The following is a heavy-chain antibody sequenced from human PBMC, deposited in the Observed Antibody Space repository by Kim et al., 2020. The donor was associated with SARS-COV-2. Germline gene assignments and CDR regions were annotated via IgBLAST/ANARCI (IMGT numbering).Heavy chain of an antibody. V-gene: IGHV4-59*01. Sequence: PSHKSRVPISVDTSKNQFSLKLSSVTAADTAVYYCAGDLGGSGSYYALDYWGQGTLVTVSS. CDR3: AGDLGGSGSYYALDY. J-gene: IGHJ4*02. D-gene: IGHD3-10*01.